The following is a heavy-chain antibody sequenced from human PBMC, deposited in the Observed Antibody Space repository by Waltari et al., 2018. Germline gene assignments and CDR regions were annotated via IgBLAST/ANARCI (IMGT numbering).Heavy chain of an antibody. CDR1: GFTFSSYW. D-gene: IGHD3-10*01. Sequence: EVQLVESGGGLVQPGGSLRLSCAASGFTFSSYWMSWVRQAPGKGLEWVANIKQDGSEKYYVDSVKGRFTISRDNAKNSLYLQMNSLRAEDTAVYYCARDYGFEEWYFFDYWGQGTLVTVSS. J-gene: IGHJ4*02. CDR3: ARDYGFEEWYFFDY. CDR2: IKQDGSEK. V-gene: IGHV3-7*01.